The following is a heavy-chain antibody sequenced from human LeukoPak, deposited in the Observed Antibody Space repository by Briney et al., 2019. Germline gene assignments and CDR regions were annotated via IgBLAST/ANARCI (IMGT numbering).Heavy chain of an antibody. CDR3: VKGASTAMAYYYYGMDV. V-gene: IGHV3-64D*06. J-gene: IGHJ6*02. CDR2: ISSNGGST. Sequence: PGGSLRLSCSASGFTFSSYAMHWVRQAPGKGLEYVSAISSNGGSTYYADSVKGRFTTSRDNSKNTLYLQMRSLRAEDTAVYYCVKGASTAMAYYYYGMDVWGQGTTVTVSS. D-gene: IGHD5-18*01. CDR1: GFTFSSYA.